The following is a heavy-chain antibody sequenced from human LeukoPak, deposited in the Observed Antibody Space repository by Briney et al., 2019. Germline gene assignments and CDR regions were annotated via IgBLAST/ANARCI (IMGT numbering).Heavy chain of an antibody. V-gene: IGHV3-15*01. J-gene: IGHJ5*02. D-gene: IGHD5-12*01. Sequence: GGSLRLSCATSGLTFTSAWLTWVRQAPGKGLEWVGRIKSKSVGETTDYAAPVKGRFTISRDDSENTLYLQMNSLTTEDTAVYYCTTHSGNDLRSWGQGTLVTVSS. CDR2: IKSKSVGETT. CDR3: TTHSGNDLRS. CDR1: GLTFTSAW.